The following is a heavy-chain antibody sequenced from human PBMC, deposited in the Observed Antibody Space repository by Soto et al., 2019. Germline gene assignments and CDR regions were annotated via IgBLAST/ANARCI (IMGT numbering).Heavy chain of an antibody. D-gene: IGHD3-10*01. V-gene: IGHV4-4*02. J-gene: IGHJ1*01. CDR1: SGSISSSNW. Sequence: QVQLQESGPGLVKPSGTLSLTCAVSSGSISSSNWWSWVRQPPGKGLEWIGEIYHSGSTNYNPSLQSRVTISVDKSKNQFSLKLSSVTAADTAVYYCARSYPVEPFQHWGQGTLVTVSS. CDR2: IYHSGST. CDR3: ARSYPVEPFQH.